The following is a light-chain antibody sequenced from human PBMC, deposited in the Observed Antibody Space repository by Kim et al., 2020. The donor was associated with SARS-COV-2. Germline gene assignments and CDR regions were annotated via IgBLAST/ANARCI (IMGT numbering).Light chain of an antibody. J-gene: IGKJ4*01. V-gene: IGKV1-33*01. Sequence: DIQMTQSPSSLSASVGDRVTITCQASQDINIYLTWYQQKPGKAPKFLIYDASNLQTGIPSRFSGSGSGTDFTLTISSLQPEDIATYYCQQYDNLPLTFGGGTKVDIK. CDR3: QQYDNLPLT. CDR2: DAS. CDR1: QDINIY.